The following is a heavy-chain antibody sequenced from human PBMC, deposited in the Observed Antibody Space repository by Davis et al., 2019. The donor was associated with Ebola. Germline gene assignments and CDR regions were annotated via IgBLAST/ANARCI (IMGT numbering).Heavy chain of an antibody. Sequence: ESLIIPCAVSGFIFSNYPLSPVRLAQWQGLEWVAHLKEEGSVKSYVDSVKGRFTISRDNASNSLYLQINSLSAEDTAVYYCARNKLGVIGFDVWGQGTMVTVSS. D-gene: IGHD3-10*01. V-gene: IGHV3-7*03. CDR1: GFIFSNYP. CDR2: LKEEGSVK. J-gene: IGHJ3*01. CDR3: ARNKLGVIGFDV.